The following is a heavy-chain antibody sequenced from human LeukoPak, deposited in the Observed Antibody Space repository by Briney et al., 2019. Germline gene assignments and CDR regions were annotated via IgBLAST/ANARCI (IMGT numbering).Heavy chain of an antibody. Sequence: GGSLRLSCAASGFPLSSYSINWFRQAPGKGLEWVAYISASGSNIYYVDSVKGRFTVSRDNPKSSLFLQMNSPRAEDTAVYYCARVKGSYFDYWGQGARVSVPS. V-gene: IGHV3-48*01. J-gene: IGHJ4*02. D-gene: IGHD2-15*01. CDR3: ARVKGSYFDY. CDR2: ISASGSNI. CDR1: GFPLSSYS.